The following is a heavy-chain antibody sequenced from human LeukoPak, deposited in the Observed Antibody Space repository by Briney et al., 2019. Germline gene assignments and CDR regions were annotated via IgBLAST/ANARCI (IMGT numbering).Heavy chain of an antibody. V-gene: IGHV1-69*13. J-gene: IGHJ5*02. CDR2: IIPIFGTA. Sequence: SVKVSCKASGGTFSSYAISWVRQAPGQGLEWMGGIIPIFGTANYAQKFQGRVTITADESTSTAYMELSSLRSEDTAVYYCARDRASWYNWFDPWGQGTLVTVSS. D-gene: IGHD6-13*01. CDR3: ARDRASWYNWFDP. CDR1: GGTFSSYA.